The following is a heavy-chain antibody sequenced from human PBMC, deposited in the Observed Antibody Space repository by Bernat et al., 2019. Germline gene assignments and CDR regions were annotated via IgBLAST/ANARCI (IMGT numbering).Heavy chain of an antibody. CDR1: GFTFSSYW. J-gene: IGHJ6*02. D-gene: IGHD3-3*01. CDR3: ARAYAQTYYDFWSAWDGMDV. Sequence: EVQLVESGGGLVQPGGSLGLSCAASGFTFSSYWMHWVRQAPGKGLVWVSRINSDGSSTSYADSVKGRFTISRDNAKNTLYLQMNSLRAEDTAVYYCARAYAQTYYDFWSAWDGMDVWGQGTTVTVSS. CDR2: INSDGSST. V-gene: IGHV3-74*01.